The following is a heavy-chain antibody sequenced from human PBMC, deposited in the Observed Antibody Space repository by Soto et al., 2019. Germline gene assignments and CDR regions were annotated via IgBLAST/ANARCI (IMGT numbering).Heavy chain of an antibody. CDR3: AGVRSGYGDYVSWFDP. J-gene: IGHJ5*02. V-gene: IGHV4-4*02. CDR2: IYHSGST. Sequence: SETLSLTCAVSGGSISSSNWWSWVRQPPGKGLEWIGEIYHSGSTNYNPSLKSRVTISVDKSKNQFSLKLSSVTAADTAVYYCAGVRSGYGDYVSWFDPWGQGTLVTVSS. CDR1: GGSISSSNW. D-gene: IGHD4-17*01.